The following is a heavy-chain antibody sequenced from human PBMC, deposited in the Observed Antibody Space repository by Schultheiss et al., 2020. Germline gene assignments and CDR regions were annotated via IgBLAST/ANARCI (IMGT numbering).Heavy chain of an antibody. D-gene: IGHD2-15*01. CDR2: INPNSGGT. V-gene: IGHV1-2*02. Sequence: ASVKVSCKASGYTFTTYYMHWVRQAPGEGLEWMGWINPNSGGTNYAQKFQGRVTMTRDTSISTAYMELSSLRSDDTAVYYCARGGLVVVVAATGYFDYWGQGTLVTVSS. CDR1: GYTFTTYY. CDR3: ARGGLVVVVAATGYFDY. J-gene: IGHJ4*02.